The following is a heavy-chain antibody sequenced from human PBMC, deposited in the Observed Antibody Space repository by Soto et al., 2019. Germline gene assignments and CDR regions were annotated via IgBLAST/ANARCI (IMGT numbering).Heavy chain of an antibody. V-gene: IGHV1-3*01. Sequence: ASAKASCKESGYRFTSCAMHWVRHAHGQRLEWMGWINAGNGNTKYSQKFQGRVTITRDTSASTAYMELSSLRSEDTAVYYCAITSMVRGADAFDIWGQGTMVTVSS. D-gene: IGHD3-10*01. CDR3: AITSMVRGADAFDI. CDR2: INAGNGNT. J-gene: IGHJ3*02. CDR1: GYRFTSCA.